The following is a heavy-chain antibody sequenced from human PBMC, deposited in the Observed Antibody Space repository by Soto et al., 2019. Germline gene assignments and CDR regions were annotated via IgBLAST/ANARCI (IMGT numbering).Heavy chain of an antibody. Sequence: GGSLRLSCAASGFTFSSYSMNWVRQAPGKGLEWVSSISSSSSYIYYADSVKGRFTISRDNAKNSLYLQMNSLRAEDTAVYYCARDRFSFGGWDSYIWGTTAWHTRYYFDYWGQGTLVTVSS. J-gene: IGHJ4*02. D-gene: IGHD3-16*01. V-gene: IGHV3-21*01. CDR1: GFTFSSYS. CDR2: ISSSSSYI. CDR3: ARDRFSFGGWDSYIWGTTAWHTRYYFDY.